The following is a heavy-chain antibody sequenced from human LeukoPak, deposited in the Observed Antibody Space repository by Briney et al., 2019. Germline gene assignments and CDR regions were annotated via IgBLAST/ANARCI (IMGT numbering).Heavy chain of an antibody. CDR2: ISGGDGTI. J-gene: IGHJ5*02. CDR3: AKDKPGGYGSFDP. Sequence: GGSLRLSRAASGFTFRSYGMSWVRQAPGKGLEWVSFISGGDGTIYYADSVKGRFTISRDNSKNTLYLQLNSLRAEDTAVYYCAKDKPGGYGSFDPWGQGTLVTVSS. V-gene: IGHV3-23*01. D-gene: IGHD5-12*01. CDR1: GFTFRSYG.